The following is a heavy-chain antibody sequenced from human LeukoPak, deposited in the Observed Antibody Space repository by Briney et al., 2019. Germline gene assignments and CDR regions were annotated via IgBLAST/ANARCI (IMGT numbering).Heavy chain of an antibody. CDR1: GYTFTGYY. D-gene: IGHD3-3*01. CDR2: INPNSGGT. J-gene: IGHJ4*02. CDR3: ARDVRDYDFWSGFDY. V-gene: IGHV1-2*02. Sequence: GASVKVSCKASGYTFTGYYMHWVRQAPGQGLEWMGWINPNSGGTNYAQKFQGRVTMTRDTSISTAYMELSRLRSDDTAVYYCARDVRDYDFWSGFDYWGQGTLVTVSS.